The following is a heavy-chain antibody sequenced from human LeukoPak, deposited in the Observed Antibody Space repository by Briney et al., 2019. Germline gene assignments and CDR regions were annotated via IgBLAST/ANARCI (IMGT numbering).Heavy chain of an antibody. V-gene: IGHV3-43*01. CDR1: GFTFSSYA. D-gene: IGHD2-15*01. CDR2: ISWDGGST. CDR3: AKGDWVAASLFDY. Sequence: GGSLRLSCAASGFTFSSYAMHWVRQAPGKGLEWVSLISWDGGSTYYADSVKGRFTISRDNSKNSLYLQMNSLRTEDTALYYCAKGDWVAASLFDYWGQGTLVTVSS. J-gene: IGHJ4*02.